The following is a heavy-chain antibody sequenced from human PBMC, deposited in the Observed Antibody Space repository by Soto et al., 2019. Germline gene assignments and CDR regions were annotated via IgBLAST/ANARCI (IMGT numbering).Heavy chain of an antibody. D-gene: IGHD6-13*01. V-gene: IGHV1-69*02. CDR2: IIPILGIA. CDR3: AGGSTRGIAAADYYYYGMDV. CDR1: GGTFSSYT. J-gene: IGHJ6*02. Sequence: QVQLVQSGAEVKKPGSSVKVSCKASGGTFSSYTISWVRQAPGQGLEWMGRIIPILGIANYAQKFQGRVTITADKSTSTAYMELSSLRSEDTAVYYCAGGSTRGIAAADYYYYGMDVWGQGTTVTVSS.